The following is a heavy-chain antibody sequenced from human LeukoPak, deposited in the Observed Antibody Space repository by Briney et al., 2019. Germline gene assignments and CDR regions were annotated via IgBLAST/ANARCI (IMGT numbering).Heavy chain of an antibody. V-gene: IGHV4-39*07. CDR1: GGSISSSSYY. CDR2: IYYSGST. D-gene: IGHD6-13*01. CDR3: ARVRLAAGSFDY. J-gene: IGHJ4*02. Sequence: SETLSLTCTVSGGSISSSSYYWGWIRQPPGKGLEWIGSIYYSGSTYYNPSLKSRVTISVDTSKNQFSLKLSSVTAADTAVYYCARVRLAAGSFDYWGQGTLVTVSS.